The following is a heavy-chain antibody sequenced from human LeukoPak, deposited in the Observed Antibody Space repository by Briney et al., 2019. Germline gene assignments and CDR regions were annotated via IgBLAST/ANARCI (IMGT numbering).Heavy chain of an antibody. CDR1: GGSISSYY. V-gene: IGHV4-59*01. D-gene: IGHD4-17*01. Sequence: PSETLSLTCTVYGGSISSYYWSWIRQPPGKGLEWIGYIYYSGSTNYNPSLKSRVTISVDTSKNQFSLKLSSVTAADTAVYYCARERVAYGDYRYYFDYWGQGTLVTVSS. J-gene: IGHJ4*02. CDR2: IYYSGST. CDR3: ARERVAYGDYRYYFDY.